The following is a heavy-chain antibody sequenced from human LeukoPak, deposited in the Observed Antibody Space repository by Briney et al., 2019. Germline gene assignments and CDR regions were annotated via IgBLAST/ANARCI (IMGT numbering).Heavy chain of an antibody. CDR1: GGSISSSSYY. V-gene: IGHV4-39*01. CDR3: ARHQVTMIVVAPLGY. J-gene: IGHJ4*02. D-gene: IGHD3-22*01. CDR2: IYYSGST. Sequence: SETLSLTCTVSGGSISSSSYYWGWIRQPPGKGLEWIGSIYYSGSTYYNPSLKSRVTISVDTSKNQFSLKLSSVTAAGTAVYYCARHQVTMIVVAPLGYWGQGTLVTVSS.